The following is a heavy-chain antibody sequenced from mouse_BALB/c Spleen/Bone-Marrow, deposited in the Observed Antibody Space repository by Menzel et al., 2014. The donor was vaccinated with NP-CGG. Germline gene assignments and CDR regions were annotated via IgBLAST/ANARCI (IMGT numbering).Heavy chain of an antibody. CDR1: GYTFTRYT. CDR2: INPSSAYT. CDR3: TIRYYAMDY. V-gene: IGHV1-4*01. J-gene: IGHJ4*01. D-gene: IGHD1-1*01. Sequence: QVQLQQSGAELARPGASVKMSCQASGYTFTRYTMHWEKQRPGQGLEWIGYINPSSAYTNYNQKFENKATLTADKSSSTAYMQLSSLTSEDSAVYYCTIRYYAMDYWGQGTSVTVSS.